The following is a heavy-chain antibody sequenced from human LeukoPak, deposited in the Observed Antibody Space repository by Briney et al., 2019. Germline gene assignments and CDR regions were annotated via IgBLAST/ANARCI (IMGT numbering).Heavy chain of an antibody. CDR2: IYSTGST. Sequence: SETLSLTCTVSGGSISSYYWSWIRQPAGKGLEWIGRIYSTGSTNYKPPLKRRVTMSVDTSKNQFSLRLRSVTAADTAVYYCARQIASAGTAGFDFWGQGALVTVSS. V-gene: IGHV4-4*07. J-gene: IGHJ4*02. D-gene: IGHD6-13*01. CDR3: ARQIASAGTAGFDF. CDR1: GGSISSYY.